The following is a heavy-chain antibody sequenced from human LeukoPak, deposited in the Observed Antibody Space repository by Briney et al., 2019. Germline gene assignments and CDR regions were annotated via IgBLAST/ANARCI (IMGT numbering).Heavy chain of an antibody. J-gene: IGHJ3*02. CDR2: VYYSGVI. CDR3: ARDVPMTTRAFDI. Sequence: SETLSLTCSVSGGSISTYYWSWIRQPPGKGLEWIGYVYYSGVINYSPSLRSRVTISVDTSKKQFSLKLTSVTAADTAVYYCARDVPMTTRAFDIWGQGTMVTVSS. D-gene: IGHD1-1*01. CDR1: GGSISTYY. V-gene: IGHV4-59*13.